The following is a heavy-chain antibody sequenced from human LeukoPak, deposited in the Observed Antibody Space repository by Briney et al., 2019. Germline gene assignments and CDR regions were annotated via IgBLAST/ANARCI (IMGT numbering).Heavy chain of an antibody. V-gene: IGHV4-4*07. J-gene: IGHJ6*02. CDR3: ARECSSTSCPYNNMDV. CDR2: IYSSGDA. CDR1: GGSISSYY. Sequence: SETLSLTCTVSGGSISSYYWSWIRQPAGKGLEWVGRIYSSGDANYNLSLKSRLTMSVDTSKNQFSLKLSSVTAADTAVYYCARECSSTSCPYNNMDVWGQGTTVTVSS. D-gene: IGHD2-2*01.